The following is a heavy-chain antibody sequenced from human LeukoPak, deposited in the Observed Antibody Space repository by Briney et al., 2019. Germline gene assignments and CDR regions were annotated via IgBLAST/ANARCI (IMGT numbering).Heavy chain of an antibody. CDR1: GFTFSGFS. CDR3: AELGITMIGGV. D-gene: IGHD3-10*02. CDR2: ISSSSNYI. V-gene: IGHV3-21*01. J-gene: IGHJ6*04. Sequence: PGGSLRLSCVASGFTFSGFSMNWVRQAPGKGLEWVSSISSSSNYIYYADSMKGRFTISRDNAKNSLYLQMNSLRAEDTAVYYCAELGITMIGGVWGKGTTVTISS.